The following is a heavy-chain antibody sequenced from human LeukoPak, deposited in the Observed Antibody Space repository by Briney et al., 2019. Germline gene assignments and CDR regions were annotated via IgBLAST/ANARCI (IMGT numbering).Heavy chain of an antibody. Sequence: SGPTLVNPTQTLTLTCTFSGFSFSTSGVGVGWIRQPPGKALEWLAVIYWDEDERYRPSLKSRLTINKDTSKNQVVLTMTNMDPVDTATYYCARSPYYDILTGSRGTLDYWGRGILVTVSS. V-gene: IGHV2-5*02. CDR3: ARSPYYDILTGSRGTLDY. D-gene: IGHD3-9*01. CDR2: IYWDEDE. CDR1: GFSFSTSGVG. J-gene: IGHJ4*02.